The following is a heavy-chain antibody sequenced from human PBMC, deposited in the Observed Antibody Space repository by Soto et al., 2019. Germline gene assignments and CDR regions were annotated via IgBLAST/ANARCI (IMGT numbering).Heavy chain of an antibody. D-gene: IGHD6-19*01. CDR2: ISYDESDK. CDR1: GFTFTDYA. CDR3: VKGGWRTPSDY. J-gene: IGHJ4*02. Sequence: PGGSLRLSCAASGFTFTDYAMHWVRQAPGQGLEWVSVISYDESDKYYADSVKGRFTISRDNSKNTLYLQMNSLRTEDTAVYYCVKGGWRTPSDYSGQGTLVTVSS. V-gene: IGHV3-30-3*02.